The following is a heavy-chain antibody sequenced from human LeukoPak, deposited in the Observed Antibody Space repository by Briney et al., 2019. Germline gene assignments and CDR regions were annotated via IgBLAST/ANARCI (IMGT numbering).Heavy chain of an antibody. J-gene: IGHJ4*02. CDR1: GFTFSTYS. V-gene: IGHV3-9*01. Sequence: PGGSLRLSCAASGFTFSTYSMNWVRQAPGKGLEWVSGISWNSGSIGYADSVKGRFTISRDNAKNSLYLQMNSLRAEDTALYYCAKSLNMIVVLAGLDYWGQGTLVTVSS. CDR2: ISWNSGSI. D-gene: IGHD3-22*01. CDR3: AKSLNMIVVLAGLDY.